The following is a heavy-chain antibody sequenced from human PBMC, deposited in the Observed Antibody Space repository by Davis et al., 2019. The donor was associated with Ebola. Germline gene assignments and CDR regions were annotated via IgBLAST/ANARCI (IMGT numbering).Heavy chain of an antibody. Sequence: SETLSLTCTVSGGGDSMSSYYWSWIRQPAGKGLEWIGRIYTTGSTTYNPSLRGRVTMSVDTSKNQFSLRLTSVTAADTAVYYCARGRGWLHRNWFDPWGQGTLVTVSA. CDR3: ARGRGWLHRNWFDP. D-gene: IGHD5-24*01. J-gene: IGHJ5*02. CDR1: GGGDSMSSYY. CDR2: IYTTGST. V-gene: IGHV4-4*07.